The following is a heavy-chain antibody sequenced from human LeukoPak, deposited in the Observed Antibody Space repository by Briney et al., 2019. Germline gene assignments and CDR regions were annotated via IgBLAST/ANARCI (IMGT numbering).Heavy chain of an antibody. J-gene: IGHJ6*02. CDR3: ARDVRVAARLFGYYYGMDV. CDR2: ISSSSSTV. D-gene: IGHD6-6*01. CDR1: GFTFSSYN. V-gene: IGHV3-48*01. Sequence: GGSLRLSSAASGFTFSSYNMNWVRQAPGKGLEWVSYISSSSSTVYYADSVKGRFTISRDNAKNSLYLQTNSLRAEDTAVYYCARDVRVAARLFGYYYGMDVWGQGTTVTVSS.